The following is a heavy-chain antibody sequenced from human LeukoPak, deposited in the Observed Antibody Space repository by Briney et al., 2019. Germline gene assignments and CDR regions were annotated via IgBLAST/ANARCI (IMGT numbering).Heavy chain of an antibody. CDR3: ARDCGGDCFGAFDI. J-gene: IGHJ3*02. CDR2: IYSGGST. Sequence: GGSLRLSCAAPGFTVSSNYMSWVRQAPGKGLEWVSVIYSGGSTYYADSVKGRFTISRDNSKNTLYLQMNSLRAEDTAVYYCARDCGGDCFGAFDIWGQGTMVTVSS. CDR1: GFTVSSNY. D-gene: IGHD2-21*02. V-gene: IGHV3-66*01.